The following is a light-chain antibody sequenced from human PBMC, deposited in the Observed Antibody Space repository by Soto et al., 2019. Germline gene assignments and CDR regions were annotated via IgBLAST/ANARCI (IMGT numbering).Light chain of an antibody. CDR3: QKYNSAPQT. V-gene: IGKV1-27*01. Sequence: DIQMTQSPSSLSASVGDRVTITCRASQGIIDYLAWYQQKPGKVPKLLIYAASTLQSGVPSRFSGSGSGTDFTLTISSLQPEDVATYYCQKYNSAPQTFDQGTRVEIK. J-gene: IGKJ1*01. CDR2: AAS. CDR1: QGIIDY.